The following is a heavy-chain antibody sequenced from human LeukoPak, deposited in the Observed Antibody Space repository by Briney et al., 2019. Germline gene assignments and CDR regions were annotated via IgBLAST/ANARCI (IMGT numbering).Heavy chain of an antibody. V-gene: IGHV3-49*04. CDR2: ITSKAFGGTA. D-gene: IGHD6-13*01. CDR1: GGTFGDYA. CDR3: TRDREAAAGINALDI. J-gene: IGHJ3*02. Sequence: GGSLRLSCRPSGGTFGDYAMSWVRQAPGKGLEWVGFITSKAFGGTAEYAASVKGGFTISRDDSKSLAYLQMNSLNTEDTAVYYCTRDREAAAGINALDIWGQGTMVTVSS.